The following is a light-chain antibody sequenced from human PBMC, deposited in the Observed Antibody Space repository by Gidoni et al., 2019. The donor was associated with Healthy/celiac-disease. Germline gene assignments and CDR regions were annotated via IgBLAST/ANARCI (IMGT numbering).Light chain of an antibody. Sequence: DIQMTQSPSSLSASVGDRVTITCRASQYIYNDLNWYQQKPGRAPKLLIYAASSLQSGVPSRFIGSGSGTDFTLTINSLQPDDFATYYCQQSYSAPQTFGQGTTLDIK. CDR1: QYIYND. J-gene: IGKJ2*01. CDR2: AAS. CDR3: QQSYSAPQT. V-gene: IGKV1-39*01.